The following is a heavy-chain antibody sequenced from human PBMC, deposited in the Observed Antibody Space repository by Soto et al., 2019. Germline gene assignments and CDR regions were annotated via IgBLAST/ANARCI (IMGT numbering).Heavy chain of an antibody. CDR3: ARVVGYCSSTSCYLYYYYGMDV. D-gene: IGHD2-2*01. CDR1: GGSFSGYY. Sequence: QVQLQQWGAGLLKPSETLSLTCAVYGGSFSGYYWGWIRQPPGKGLEWIGEINHSGSTNYNPSLKSRVTISVDTSKNQFSLKLSSVTAADTAVYYCARVVGYCSSTSCYLYYYYGMDVWGQGTTVTVSS. J-gene: IGHJ6*02. V-gene: IGHV4-34*01. CDR2: INHSGST.